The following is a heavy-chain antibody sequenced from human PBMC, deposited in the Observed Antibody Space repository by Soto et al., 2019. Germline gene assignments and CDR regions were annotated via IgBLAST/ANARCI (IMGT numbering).Heavy chain of an antibody. CDR3: ARDLLGAGDGYKNAFDI. D-gene: IGHD5-12*01. V-gene: IGHV3-21*01. CDR2: ISSSGTYI. CDR1: GFAFSART. J-gene: IGHJ3*02. Sequence: PGGSLRLSCAASGFAFSARTVNWVRQAPGKGLEWVSSISSSGTYIYYADSVRGRFTISRDIAKNSLYLQMNSLRAEDTAVYYCARDLLGAGDGYKNAFDIWGQGTLVTVSS.